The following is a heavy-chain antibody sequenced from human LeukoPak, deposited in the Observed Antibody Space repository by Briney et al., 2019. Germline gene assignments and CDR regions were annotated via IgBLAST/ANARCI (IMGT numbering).Heavy chain of an antibody. CDR1: GGSISSYY. J-gene: IGHJ5*02. CDR3: ARGLTYYYGSGSYLWFDP. D-gene: IGHD3-10*01. CDR2: IYYSGST. Sequence: SETLSLTCTVSGGSISSYYWNWIRQPPGKGLEWIGYIYYSGSTNYNPSLKSRVTISVDTSKNQFSLKLSSVTAADTAVYYCARGLTYYYGSGSYLWFDPWGQGTLVTVSS. V-gene: IGHV4-59*01.